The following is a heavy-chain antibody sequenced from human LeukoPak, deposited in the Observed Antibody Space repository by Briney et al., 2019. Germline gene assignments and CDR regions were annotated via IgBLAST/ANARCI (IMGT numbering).Heavy chain of an antibody. J-gene: IGHJ4*02. D-gene: IGHD1-14*01. Sequence: GSLRLSCAASGLTFSSHAMHWVRQAPGKGLEWVAVISHDGSDKHYADSVKGRFTISRDNSRNTLYLQMNSLRAEDTAVYYCAREPGPGYFDYWGQGTLVTVSS. V-gene: IGHV3-30-3*01. CDR3: AREPGPGYFDY. CDR1: GLTFSSHA. CDR2: ISHDGSDK.